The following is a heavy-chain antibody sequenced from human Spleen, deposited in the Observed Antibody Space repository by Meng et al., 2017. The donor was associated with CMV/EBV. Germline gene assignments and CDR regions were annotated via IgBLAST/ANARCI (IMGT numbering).Heavy chain of an antibody. V-gene: IGHV4-59*01. Sequence: SETLSLTCIVSGASIGGNFWMWIRQAPGKGLEWIGYMEYSRGSKYNPSLNGRVTISLDTSKNQFSLRLTSLSVADTAVYYCARGPGAGQLDYWGQGGLVTVSS. CDR2: MEYSRGS. J-gene: IGHJ4*02. D-gene: IGHD6-19*01. CDR1: GASIGGNF. CDR3: ARGPGAGQLDY.